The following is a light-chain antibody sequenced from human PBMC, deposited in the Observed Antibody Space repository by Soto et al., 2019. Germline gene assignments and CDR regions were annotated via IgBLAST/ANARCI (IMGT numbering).Light chain of an antibody. J-gene: IGKJ1*01. Sequence: IKMTQSPSSLSASVGDRVTITCRASQGIRSDLGWYQQKPGKAPKLLIYAASSLQSGVPSRFSGSGSGTDFTLTISSLQPEDFATYYCLQDYNYPWTFGQGTKVEIK. CDR1: QGIRSD. CDR2: AAS. V-gene: IGKV1-6*01. CDR3: LQDYNYPWT.